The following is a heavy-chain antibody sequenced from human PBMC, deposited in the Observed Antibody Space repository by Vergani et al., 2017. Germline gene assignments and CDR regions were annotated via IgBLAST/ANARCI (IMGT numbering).Heavy chain of an antibody. Sequence: EVQLVESGGGLVKPGGSLRLSCAASGFTFSNAWMSWVRQAPGKGLEWVGRIKSKTDGGTTDYAAPVKGRFTISRDDSKNTLYLQMNSLRTEDTAVYFCANSVIAGNVGVAYFGMDVWGRGTTVTVSS. V-gene: IGHV3-15*01. CDR1: GFTFSNAW. CDR2: IKSKTDGGTT. CDR3: ANSVIAGNVGVAYFGMDV. D-gene: IGHD2/OR15-2a*01. J-gene: IGHJ6*02.